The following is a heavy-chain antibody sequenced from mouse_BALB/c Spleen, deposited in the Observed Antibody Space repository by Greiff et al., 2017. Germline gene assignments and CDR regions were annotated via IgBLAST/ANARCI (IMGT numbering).Heavy chain of an antibody. D-gene: IGHD1-1*01. Sequence: VKLQESGPGLVAPSQSLSITCTVSGFSLTSYGVHWVRQPPGKGLEWLGVIWAGGSTNYNSALMSRLSISKDNSKSQVFLKMNSLQTDDTAMYYCATTTVKGLAWFAYWGQGTLVTVSA. CDR3: ATTTVKGLAWFAY. CDR2: IWAGGST. V-gene: IGHV2-9*02. J-gene: IGHJ3*01. CDR1: GFSLTSYG.